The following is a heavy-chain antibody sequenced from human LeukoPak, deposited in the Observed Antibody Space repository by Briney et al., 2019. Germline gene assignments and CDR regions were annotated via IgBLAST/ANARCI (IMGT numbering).Heavy chain of an antibody. CDR2: IYYSGST. D-gene: IGHD2-2*01. V-gene: IGHV4-61*01. Sequence: SETLSLTCTVSGGSINSGNYYWTWVRQPPGKGLEWIGYIYYSGSTNYNPSLKSRVTISVDTSKNQFSLKLSSVTAADTAVYYCARIDIVVVPAAPKYYYMDVWGKGTTVTVSS. CDR1: GGSINSGNYY. J-gene: IGHJ6*03. CDR3: ARIDIVVVPAAPKYYYMDV.